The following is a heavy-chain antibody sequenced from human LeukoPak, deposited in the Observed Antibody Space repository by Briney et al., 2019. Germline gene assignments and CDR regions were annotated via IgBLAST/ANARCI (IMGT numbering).Heavy chain of an antibody. CDR2: IHYRGTT. CDR3: ARGQGGGYRGDDLLYYYGMDV. D-gene: IGHD5-12*01. Sequence: PSQTLSLTCSVSGVSISSDNYYWTWVRQHPGTGLEWIGHIHYRGTTYYNPSLQSRVTISVDASKNQFSLKLSSVTAADTAVYYWARGQGGGYRGDDLLYYYGMDVWGQGTTVTVSS. V-gene: IGHV4-31*03. CDR1: GVSISSDNYY. J-gene: IGHJ6*02.